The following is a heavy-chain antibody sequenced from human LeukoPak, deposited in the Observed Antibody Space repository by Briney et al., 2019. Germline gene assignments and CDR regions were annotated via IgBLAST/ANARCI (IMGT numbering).Heavy chain of an antibody. CDR1: GFTFSTYA. J-gene: IGHJ3*02. D-gene: IGHD3-22*01. CDR3: ARDPYGGGGYGAFDI. CDR2: IKQDGSEE. Sequence: GGSLRLSCAASGFTFSTYAMNWVRQAPGKGLEWVTNIKQDGSEEVYEDSVKGRFTVSRDNAKNSMYLQMSSLRVEDTAVYYCARDPYGGGGYGAFDIWGLGTMVTVSS. V-gene: IGHV3-7*01.